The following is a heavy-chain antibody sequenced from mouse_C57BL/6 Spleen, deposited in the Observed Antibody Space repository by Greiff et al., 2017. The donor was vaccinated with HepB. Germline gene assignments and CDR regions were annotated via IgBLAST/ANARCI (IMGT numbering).Heavy chain of an antibody. Sequence: EVMLVESGGGLVQPGGSLSLSCAASGFTFTAYYMSWVRQPPGKALEWLGFIRNKANGYTTEYSASVKGRFTISRDNSQSILYLQMNALRAEDSATYYCARSGYGTWYFDVWGTGTTVTVSS. CDR3: ARSGYGTWYFDV. CDR2: IRNKANGYTT. J-gene: IGHJ1*03. V-gene: IGHV7-3*01. D-gene: IGHD1-1*01. CDR1: GFTFTAYY.